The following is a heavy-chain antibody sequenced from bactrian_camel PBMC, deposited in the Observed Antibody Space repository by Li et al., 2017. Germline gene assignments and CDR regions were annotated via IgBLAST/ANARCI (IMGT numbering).Heavy chain of an antibody. CDR3: TTPTRPGGIEYGY. CDR2: IYIDGSNT. V-gene: IGHV3-2*01. Sequence: VQLVESGGDLVQPGGSLRLSCSASGFTFSSYYMSWVRQAPGKGLEWVSSIYIDGSNTYYSDSVRGRFTVSRDNAKNTAYLQMNSLQSEDTAVYYCTTPTRPGGIEYGYWGQGTQVTVS. J-gene: IGHJ4*01. CDR1: GFTFSSYY.